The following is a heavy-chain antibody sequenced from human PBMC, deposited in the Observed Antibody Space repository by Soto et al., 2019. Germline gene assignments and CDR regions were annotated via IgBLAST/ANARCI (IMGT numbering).Heavy chain of an antibody. Sequence: SATLSLTCTVSGGSISSGASYWSWIRQPPGKGLEWIGYIYYSGSTYYNPSLKSRVTISVDMSKNQFSLKLSFVTAADTAVYYCARSTYYYGSGSYYTGQYPDYWGQGTLVTVS. D-gene: IGHD3-10*01. J-gene: IGHJ4*02. CDR2: IYYSGST. CDR3: ARSTYYYGSGSYYTGQYPDY. CDR1: GGSISSGASY. V-gene: IGHV4-30-4*01.